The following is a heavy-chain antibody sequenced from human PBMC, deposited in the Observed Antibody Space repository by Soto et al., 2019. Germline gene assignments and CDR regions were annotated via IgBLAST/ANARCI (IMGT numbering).Heavy chain of an antibody. D-gene: IGHD4-4*01. CDR2: IKQDGSEK. V-gene: IGHV3-7*05. CDR3: AREFWTTAGYYYGMDV. J-gene: IGHJ6*02. Sequence: GGSLRLSCAASGFTFSSYWMSWVRQAPGKGLEWVANIKQDGSEKYYVDSVKGRFTISRDNAKNSLYLQMNSLRAEDTAVYYCAREFWTTAGYYYGMDVWGQGTTVTVSS. CDR1: GFTFSSYW.